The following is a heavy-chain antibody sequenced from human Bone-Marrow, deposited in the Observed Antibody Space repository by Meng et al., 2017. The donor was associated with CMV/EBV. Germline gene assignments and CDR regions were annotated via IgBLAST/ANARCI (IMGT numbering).Heavy chain of an antibody. V-gene: IGHV4-39*07. CDR2: IYYSGST. D-gene: IGHD3-22*01. Sequence: QLRRAEACPGLVKASETLYLTCTVSGGSIRSSSYSWGWSRQRPGKGLEWIGSIYYSGSTYYNPSLKSRVTISVDTSKNQFSLKLSSVTAADTAVYYCAREEGEYYYDSSGYSIWGQGTLVTVSS. CDR3: AREEGEYYYDSSGYSI. CDR1: GGSIRSSSYS. J-gene: IGHJ4*02.